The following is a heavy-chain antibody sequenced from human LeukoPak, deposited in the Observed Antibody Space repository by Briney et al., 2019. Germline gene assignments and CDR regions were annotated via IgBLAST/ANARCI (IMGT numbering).Heavy chain of an antibody. J-gene: IGHJ3*02. CDR2: IYYSGST. V-gene: IGHV4-39*07. Sequence: SETLSLTCTVSGGSISSSSYYWGWIRQPPGKGLEWIGSIYYSGSTYYNPSLKSRVTISVDTSKNQFSLKLSSVTAADTAVYYCARHGMGATHMRWEVHDAFDIWGQGTMVTVSS. D-gene: IGHD1-26*01. CDR3: ARHGMGATHMRWEVHDAFDI. CDR1: GGSISSSSYY.